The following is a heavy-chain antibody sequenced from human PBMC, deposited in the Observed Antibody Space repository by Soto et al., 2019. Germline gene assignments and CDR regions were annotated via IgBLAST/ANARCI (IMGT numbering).Heavy chain of an antibody. Sequence: EVQLLESGGGLVQPGKSLRLSCVASGFTFSSYAMSWVRQAPGKGLGWASIISDSDSGDSTYFPASLRGRLTISRDNSKNTLYLQMNSLGAEDTAVYYCARVQVRELLLRRHFDYWGQGTLVTVSS. CDR2: ISDSDSGDST. CDR1: GFTFSSYA. V-gene: IGHV3-23*01. J-gene: IGHJ4*02. CDR3: ARVQVRELLLRRHFDY. D-gene: IGHD1-26*01.